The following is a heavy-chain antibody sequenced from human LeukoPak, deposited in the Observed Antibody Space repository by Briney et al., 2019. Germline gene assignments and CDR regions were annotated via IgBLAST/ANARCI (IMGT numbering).Heavy chain of an antibody. Sequence: GSLRLSCAASGFTFTSHWMSWVRQAPGKGLEWVARMSLDGSEKCYVDSVKGRFTISRDNAKTSLYLEMNSLRAEDTAVYYCARDATYCTNGVCYTRFDYWGQGTLVTVSS. D-gene: IGHD2-8*01. CDR1: GFTFTSHW. CDR2: MSLDGSEK. V-gene: IGHV3-7*01. CDR3: ARDATYCTNGVCYTRFDY. J-gene: IGHJ4*02.